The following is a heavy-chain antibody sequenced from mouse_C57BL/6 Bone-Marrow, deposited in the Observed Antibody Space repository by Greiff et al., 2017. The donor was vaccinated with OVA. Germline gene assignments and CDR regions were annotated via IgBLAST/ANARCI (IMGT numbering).Heavy chain of an antibody. Sequence: VQLQQPGAELVKPGASVKLSCKASGYTFTSYWMQWVKQRPGQGLEWIGAIDPSDSYTNYNQTFKGKATLTVDTSSSTAYMQLSSLTSEDSAVYDCATPWFAYWGQGTLVTVSA. CDR2: IDPSDSYT. CDR1: GYTFTSYW. J-gene: IGHJ3*01. V-gene: IGHV1-50*01. CDR3: ATPWFAY.